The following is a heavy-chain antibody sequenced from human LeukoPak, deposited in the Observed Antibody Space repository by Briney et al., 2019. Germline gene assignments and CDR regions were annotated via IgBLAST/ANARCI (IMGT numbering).Heavy chain of an antibody. Sequence: ASVKVSCKASGYTFTGYYMHWVRQAPGQGLEWMGWINPNSGGTNYAQKFQGWVTMTRDTSISTAYMELSRLRSDDTAVYYCARAGGSGTKGAFDIWGQGTMVTVSS. CDR3: ARAGGSGTKGAFDI. D-gene: IGHD3-10*01. J-gene: IGHJ3*02. CDR1: GYTFTGYY. CDR2: INPNSGGT. V-gene: IGHV1-2*04.